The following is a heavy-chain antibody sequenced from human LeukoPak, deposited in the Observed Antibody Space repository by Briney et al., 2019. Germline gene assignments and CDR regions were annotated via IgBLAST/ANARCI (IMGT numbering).Heavy chain of an antibody. J-gene: IGHJ4*02. Sequence: SETLSLTCAVYGGSFNKYYWNWIRQPPGKGLEWIGEINHSRHTNYNPSLKSRVTISVDTSKNQFSLKLSSVTAADTAVYYCARIEVAPIWSQGTLVTVSS. CDR3: ARIEVAPI. CDR2: INHSRHT. D-gene: IGHD5-12*01. CDR1: GGSFNKYY. V-gene: IGHV4-34*01.